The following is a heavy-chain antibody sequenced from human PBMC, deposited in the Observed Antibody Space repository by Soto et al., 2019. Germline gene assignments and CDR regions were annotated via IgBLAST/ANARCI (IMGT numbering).Heavy chain of an antibody. Sequence: SETLSLTCAVYGGSFSGYYWSWIRQPPGKGLEWIGEINHSGSTNYNPSLKSRVTISVDTSKNQFSLKLSSVTAADTAVYYCARGLSSGWGNYYYYCGMDVWSKGTRVTVS. J-gene: IGHJ6*04. V-gene: IGHV4-34*01. CDR1: GGSFSGYY. CDR2: INHSGST. D-gene: IGHD6-19*01. CDR3: ARGLSSGWGNYYYYCGMDV.